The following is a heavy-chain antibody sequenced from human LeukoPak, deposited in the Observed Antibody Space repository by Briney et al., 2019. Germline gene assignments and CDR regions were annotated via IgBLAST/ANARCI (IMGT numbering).Heavy chain of an antibody. D-gene: IGHD2/OR15-2a*01. J-gene: IGHJ5*02. CDR2: INPNSGGT. Sequence: ASVKVSCKASGYTFTGHYMHWVRQAPGQGLEWMGWINPNSGGTNYAQKFRGRVTMTRDTSISTAYMELSRLRSDDTAVYYCARTFRSTNWLDPWGQGTLVTVSS. V-gene: IGHV1-2*02. CDR3: ARTFRSTNWLDP. CDR1: GYTFTGHY.